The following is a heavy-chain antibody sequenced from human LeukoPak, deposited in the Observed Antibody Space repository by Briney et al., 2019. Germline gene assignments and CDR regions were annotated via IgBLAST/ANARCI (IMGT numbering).Heavy chain of an antibody. Sequence: PGGSLRLSCTASGFTFSNYAMSWVRQAPGKGLEWVSAISGSGSSTYYADSVKGRFTISRDNAQNSRYLQVNGLRAEDTAVYYCTRGSYGDYEYWGQGTLVTVSS. J-gene: IGHJ4*02. CDR2: ISGSGSST. D-gene: IGHD4-17*01. CDR1: GFTFSNYA. V-gene: IGHV3-23*01. CDR3: TRGSYGDYEY.